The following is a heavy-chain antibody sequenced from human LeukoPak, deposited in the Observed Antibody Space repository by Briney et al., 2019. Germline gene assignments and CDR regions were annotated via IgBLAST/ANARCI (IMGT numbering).Heavy chain of an antibody. CDR2: ISSSSSYI. CDR3: ARDHSGYDLGFDP. D-gene: IGHD5-12*01. CDR1: GFTFDDYG. V-gene: IGHV3-21*01. J-gene: IGHJ5*02. Sequence: PGGSLRLSCAASGFTFDDYGMSWVRQAPGKGPEWVSSISSSSSYIYYADSVKGRFTISRDNAKNSLYLQMNSLRAEDTAVYYCARDHSGYDLGFDPWGQGTLVTVSS.